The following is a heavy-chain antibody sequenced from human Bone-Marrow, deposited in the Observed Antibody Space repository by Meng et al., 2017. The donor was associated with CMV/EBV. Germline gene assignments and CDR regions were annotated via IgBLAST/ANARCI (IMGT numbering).Heavy chain of an antibody. Sequence: GSLSLTCTVSGGSISSYYWSWIRQPPGKGLEWIGYIYYSGSTNYNPSLKSRVTISVDTSKNQFSLKLSSVTAADTAVYYCAREDSSGYYHIWGQGTMVTVSS. CDR1: GGSISSYY. CDR2: IYYSGST. J-gene: IGHJ3*02. V-gene: IGHV4-59*01. CDR3: AREDSSGYYHI. D-gene: IGHD3-22*01.